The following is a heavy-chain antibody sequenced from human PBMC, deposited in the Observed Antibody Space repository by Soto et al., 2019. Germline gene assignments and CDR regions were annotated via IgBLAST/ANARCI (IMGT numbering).Heavy chain of an antibody. CDR3: AKGYYSGYDLAYFDY. CDR2: ISGSGDNT. CDR1: GFSFEDYA. J-gene: IGHJ4*02. V-gene: IGHV3-23*01. Sequence: EVQLLESGGGLVQPGGSLRLSCAASGFSFEDYAMNWVRQAAGKGLEWVSAISGSGDNTYYADSVKGRFTISRDNSKNTLYLQLNSLRADDTALYYCAKGYYSGYDLAYFDYWGQGTLVTVSS. D-gene: IGHD5-12*01.